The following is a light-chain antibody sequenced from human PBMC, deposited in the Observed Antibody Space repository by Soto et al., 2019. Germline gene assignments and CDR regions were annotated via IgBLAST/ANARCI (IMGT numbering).Light chain of an antibody. V-gene: IGLV2-14*01. Sequence: QSALTQTASVSGSPGQSITISCPGTSSAVGGYNYVSWYQQHPGKAPKLMIYEVSNRPSGVSNRFSGSKSGNTASMTISGLQAEDEADYYCSSYTICSTLGGFGGGTNHTVL. J-gene: IGLJ2*01. CDR3: SSYTICSTLGG. CDR2: EVS. CDR1: SSAVGGYNY.